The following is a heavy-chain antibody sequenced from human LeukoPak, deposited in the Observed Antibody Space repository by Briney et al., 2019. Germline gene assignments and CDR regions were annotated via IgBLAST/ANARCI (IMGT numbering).Heavy chain of an antibody. CDR2: ISYDGSNK. Sequence: PGGSLRLSCAASGFTFSSYGMHWVRQAPGKGLEWVAVISYDGSNKYYADSVKGRFTISRDNSKNTLYLQMNSLRAEDTAVYYCAKVSGDYSNYVGYFYYYGMDVWGQGTTVTVSS. CDR3: AKVSGDYSNYVGYFYYYGMDV. D-gene: IGHD4-11*01. CDR1: GFTFSSYG. J-gene: IGHJ6*02. V-gene: IGHV3-30*18.